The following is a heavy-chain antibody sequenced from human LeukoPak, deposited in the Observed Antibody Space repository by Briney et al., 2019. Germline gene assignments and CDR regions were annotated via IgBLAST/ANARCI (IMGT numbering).Heavy chain of an antibody. J-gene: IGHJ4*02. CDR1: GFTFNNYW. D-gene: IGHD3-22*01. V-gene: IGHV3-74*01. CDR2: INTDGSSR. CDR3: ARDRYYDSSGYPFFDY. Sequence: PGGSLRLSCAASGFTFNNYWMHWVRLVPGKGLVWVSRINTDGSSRHYADSVKGRFTISRDNSKNTLYLQMNSLRAEDTAVYYCARDRYYDSSGYPFFDYWGQGTLVTVSS.